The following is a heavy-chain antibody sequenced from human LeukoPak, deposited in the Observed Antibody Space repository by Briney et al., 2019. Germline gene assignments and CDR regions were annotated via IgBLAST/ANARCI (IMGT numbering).Heavy chain of an antibody. Sequence: ASVKVSCKASGCTFTGYYLHWVRQAPGQGLEWMGWINHNSGGTNYAQKFQGRVTMTRDTSISTAYMELSNLRSDDTAVYYCARERGNYDILTAYYEGNWFDPWGQGTLVTVSS. J-gene: IGHJ5*02. V-gene: IGHV1-2*02. D-gene: IGHD3-9*01. CDR1: GCTFTGYY. CDR2: INHNSGGT. CDR3: ARERGNYDILTAYYEGNWFDP.